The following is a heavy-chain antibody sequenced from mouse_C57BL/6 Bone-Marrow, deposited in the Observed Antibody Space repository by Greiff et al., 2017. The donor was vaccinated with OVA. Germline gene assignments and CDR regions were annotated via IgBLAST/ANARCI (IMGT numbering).Heavy chain of an antibody. CDR3: ETGKEGYAIDY. Sequence: VQLQQPGAELVKPGASVKLSCKASGYTFTSYWMQWVKQRPGQGLEWIGEIDPSDSYTNYNQKFKGKATLTVDTASSTAYKQLSSLTSEDSAVYYCETGKEGYAIDYWGQGTSVTVSS. J-gene: IGHJ4*01. CDR1: GYTFTSYW. CDR2: IDPSDSYT. V-gene: IGHV1-50*01.